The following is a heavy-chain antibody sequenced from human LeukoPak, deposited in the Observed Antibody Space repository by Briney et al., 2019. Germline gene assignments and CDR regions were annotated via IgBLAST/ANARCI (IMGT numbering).Heavy chain of an antibody. J-gene: IGHJ5*02. CDR1: GGSISSSSYY. V-gene: IGHV4-61*02. CDR3: ARVGGLGYGGNSIWFDP. Sequence: SETLSLTCTVSGGSISSSSYYWSWIRQPAGKGLEWIGRIYISGSTNYNPSLKSRVTMSVDTSKNQFSLKLSSVTAADTAVYYCARVGGLGYGGNSIWFDPWGQGTLVTVSS. CDR2: IYISGST. D-gene: IGHD4-23*01.